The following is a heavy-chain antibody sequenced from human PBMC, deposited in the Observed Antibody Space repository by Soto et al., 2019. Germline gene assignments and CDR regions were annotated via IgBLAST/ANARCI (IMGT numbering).Heavy chain of an antibody. Sequence: PSETLSLTCTVSGDSIRSYYWGWIRQPPGKGLEWSAYISYTGSTHYNPSLKSRVTRSADTSKNQCSLKLSSVTTADTALYYCAREGVAAPYYYYGMDVWGQGSTVTVSS. D-gene: IGHD2-15*01. J-gene: IGHJ6*02. V-gene: IGHV4-59*01. CDR2: ISYTGST. CDR3: AREGVAAPYYYYGMDV. CDR1: GDSIRSYY.